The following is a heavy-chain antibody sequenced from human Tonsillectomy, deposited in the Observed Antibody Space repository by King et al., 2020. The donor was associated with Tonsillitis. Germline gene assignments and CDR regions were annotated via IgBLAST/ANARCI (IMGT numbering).Heavy chain of an antibody. CDR2: VYPDDSDT. D-gene: IGHD1-26*01. J-gene: IGHJ3*02. V-gene: IGHV5-51*01. CDR1: RYSFTSHW. CDR3: ARHRTSGSSDAFDI. Sequence: VQLVESGAEVKKPGESLKLYCQGSRYSFTSHWIAWVRQMPGKGLEWMGIVYPDDSDTRYSPSFQGQVTISAAKSISTAYLHWRSLKASDTAMYYCARHRTSGSSDAFDIWGQGTIVTVSS.